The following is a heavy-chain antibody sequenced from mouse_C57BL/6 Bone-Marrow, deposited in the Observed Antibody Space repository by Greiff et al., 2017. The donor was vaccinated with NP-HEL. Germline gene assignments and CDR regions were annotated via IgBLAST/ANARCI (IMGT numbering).Heavy chain of an antibody. D-gene: IGHD1-1*01. J-gene: IGHJ1*03. V-gene: IGHV5-6*01. CDR3: ARQAITTGGYFDV. CDR2: ISSGGSYT. Sequence: EVQRVESGGDLVKPGGSLKLSCAASGFTFSSYGMSWVRQTPDKRLEWVATISSGGSYTYYPDSVKGRFTISRDNAKNTLYLQMSSLKSEDTAMYYCARQAITTGGYFDVWGTGTTVTVSS. CDR1: GFTFSSYG.